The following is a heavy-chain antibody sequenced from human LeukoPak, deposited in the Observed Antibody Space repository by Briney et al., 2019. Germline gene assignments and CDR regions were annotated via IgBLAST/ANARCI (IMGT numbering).Heavy chain of an antibody. Sequence: PSETLSLTCTVSGYSISSGYYWGWIRQPPGKGLEWIGSIYHSGSTYYNPSLKSRVTISVDTSKNQFSLKLSSVTAADTAVYYCARGTNIVVVPAADFDYWGQGTLVTVSS. CDR1: GYSISSGYY. V-gene: IGHV4-38-2*02. CDR3: ARGTNIVVVPAADFDY. J-gene: IGHJ4*02. D-gene: IGHD2-2*01. CDR2: IYHSGST.